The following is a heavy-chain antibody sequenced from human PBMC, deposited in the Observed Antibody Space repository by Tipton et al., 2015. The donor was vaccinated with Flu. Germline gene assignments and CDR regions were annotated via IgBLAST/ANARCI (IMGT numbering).Heavy chain of an antibody. CDR3: AGEFTIFGVVIMGGSGVDP. D-gene: IGHD3-3*01. V-gene: IGHV1-69*01. J-gene: IGHJ5*02. CDR1: GGTFSSYA. CDR2: IIPIFGTA. Sequence: QLVQSGAEVKKPGSSVKVSCKASGGTFSSYAISWVRQAPGQGLEWMGGIIPIFGTANYAQKVQGRVTITADESTRTAYTELSSLRFEDTAGFYWAGEFTIFGVVIMGGSGVDPWGQGTLVTVPS.